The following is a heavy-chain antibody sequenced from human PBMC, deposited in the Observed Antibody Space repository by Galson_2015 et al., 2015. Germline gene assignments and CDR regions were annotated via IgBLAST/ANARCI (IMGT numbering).Heavy chain of an antibody. D-gene: IGHD2-8*01. CDR2: INPNSGGT. V-gene: IGHV1-2*06. CDR1: GYTFTGYY. Sequence: SVKVSCKASGYTFTGYYMHWVRQAPGQGLEWMGRINPNSGGTNYAQKFQGRVTMTRDTSISTAYMELSRLRSDDTAVYYCARIRRAYIVLMVYADGMDVWGQGTTVTVSS. J-gene: IGHJ6*02. CDR3: ARIRRAYIVLMVYADGMDV.